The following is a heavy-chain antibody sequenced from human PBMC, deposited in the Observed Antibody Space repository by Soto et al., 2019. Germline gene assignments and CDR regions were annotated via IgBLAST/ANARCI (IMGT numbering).Heavy chain of an antibody. Sequence: GGSLRLSCAASGFTVSNNYMSWVRQDPGKGLELVSLIYSGGSTYYADSVKGRFTISRDSSKNTLYIQMNSLRAEDTAMYYCAAYSHKGYWGQGTLVTVSS. CDR3: AAYSHKGY. J-gene: IGHJ4*02. CDR2: IYSGGST. V-gene: IGHV3-66*01. CDR1: GFTVSNNY. D-gene: IGHD3-16*01.